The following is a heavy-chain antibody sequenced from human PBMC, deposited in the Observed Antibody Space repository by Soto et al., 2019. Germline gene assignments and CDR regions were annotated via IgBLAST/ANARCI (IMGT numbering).Heavy chain of an antibody. D-gene: IGHD1-1*01. CDR3: ARGRTVSSIGPLLV. J-gene: IGHJ1*01. V-gene: IGHV1-2*06. CDR1: GYSFTDYH. Sequence: ASVKVSCKASGYSFTDYHIHWVRQAPGQGLEWLGRINPKSGGTSTAQKVQSRVTMTTDTSTRTAYMELRGLRSDDTAVYYCARGRTVSSIGPLLVWGQGTLVTVSS. CDR2: INPKSGGT.